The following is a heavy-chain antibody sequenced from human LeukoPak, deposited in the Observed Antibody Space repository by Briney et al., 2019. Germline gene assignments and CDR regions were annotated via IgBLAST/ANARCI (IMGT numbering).Heavy chain of an antibody. CDR1: GYTFTCYY. CDR3: ARGHIDCSTTSCYVDY. V-gene: IGHV1-2*02. D-gene: IGHD2-2*01. CDR2: INPNSGDT. Sequence: ASVKVSCKASGYTFTCYYIHWIRQAPGQGLEWMGWINPNSGDTSYAQKFQGRVTMTRDTPINTAYMELSRLRSDDTAVYYCARGHIDCSTTSCYVDYWGQGTLVTVSS. J-gene: IGHJ4*02.